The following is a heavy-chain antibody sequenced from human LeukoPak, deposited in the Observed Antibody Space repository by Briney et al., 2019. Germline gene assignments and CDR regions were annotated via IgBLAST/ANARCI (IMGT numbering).Heavy chain of an antibody. V-gene: IGHV3-74*01. CDR3: ARVGPTHYYYYMDV. CDR1: GFTFSTSW. Sequence: GGSLRLSFAASGFTFSTSWMHWVRPAPGKGLVWVSRVNTDESTTSYADSVKGRFTISRDNAKNTLYLQMNSLRAEDTAVYYCARVGPTHYYYYMDVWGKGTTVTVSS. J-gene: IGHJ6*03. CDR2: VNTDESTT.